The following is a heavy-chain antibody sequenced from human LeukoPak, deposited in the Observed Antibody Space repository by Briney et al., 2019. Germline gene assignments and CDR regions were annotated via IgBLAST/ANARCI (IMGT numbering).Heavy chain of an antibody. V-gene: IGHV1-8*02. CDR3: ARDQEGFDY. J-gene: IGHJ4*02. CDR1: GYTFTSYY. CDR2: MNPNSGNT. Sequence: ASVKVSCKASGYTFTSYYMHWVRQATGQGLEWMGWMNPNSGNTGYAQKFQGRVTMTRNTSISTAYMELSSLRSEDTAVYYCARDQEGFDYWGQGTLVTVSS.